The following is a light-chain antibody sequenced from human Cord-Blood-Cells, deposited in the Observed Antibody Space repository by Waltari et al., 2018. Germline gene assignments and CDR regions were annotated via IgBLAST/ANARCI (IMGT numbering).Light chain of an antibody. Sequence: QSALTQPASVSGSPGQSITISCPGTSSDVAGYNHVSWYQHHPGKAPKLMIYDVSNRPSGVSNRFSGSKSGNTASLTISGLQAEDEADYYCSSYTSSSTYVFGTGTKVTVL. CDR2: DVS. CDR1: SSDVAGYNH. V-gene: IGLV2-14*03. J-gene: IGLJ1*01. CDR3: SSYTSSSTYV.